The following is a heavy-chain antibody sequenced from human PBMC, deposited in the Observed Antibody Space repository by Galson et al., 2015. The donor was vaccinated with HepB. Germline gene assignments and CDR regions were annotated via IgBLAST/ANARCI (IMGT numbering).Heavy chain of an antibody. CDR2: INPNSGAT. CDR3: ARDFLDEYRLIYYMDV. Sequence: SVKVSCKASGYSFSVYHIHWVRQAPGQGLQWMGRINPNSGATSFAQKYQGRVTLTRDTSISTVYMELSRLKSDDTAVYFCARDFLDEYRLIYYMDVWGQGTTVTVSS. J-gene: IGHJ6*03. V-gene: IGHV1-2*06. D-gene: IGHD6-6*01. CDR1: GYSFSVYH.